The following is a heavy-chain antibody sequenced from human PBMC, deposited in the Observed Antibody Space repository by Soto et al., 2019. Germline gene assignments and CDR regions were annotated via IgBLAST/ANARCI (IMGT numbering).Heavy chain of an antibody. CDR2: TNPGSGDT. V-gene: IGHV1-8*01. D-gene: IGHD3-16*01. Sequence: ASVKVSCKASGYIFTNNDVSWVRQATGQGLEWMGWTNPGSGDTGYAQKFQGRVTMTRDISIATAYMELSSLRSDDTAIYYCARMATFGSLNWFDPWGQGTLVTVSS. CDR1: GYIFTNND. J-gene: IGHJ5*02. CDR3: ARMATFGSLNWFDP.